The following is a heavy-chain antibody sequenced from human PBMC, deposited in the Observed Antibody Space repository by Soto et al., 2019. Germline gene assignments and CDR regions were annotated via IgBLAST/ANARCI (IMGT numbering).Heavy chain of an antibody. J-gene: IGHJ5*02. CDR3: ARHSFDTIVGVTGWFDP. CDR2: IFHSGST. CDR1: GGSISNPNW. D-gene: IGHD1-26*01. V-gene: IGHV4-4*02. Sequence: PSETLSLTCAVSGGSISNPNWWSWVRQSPGKGLEWIGEIFHSGSTNYNPSLKSRVTISVDKSTNQFSLKLSSVTAADTAVYYCARHSFDTIVGVTGWFDPWGQGTLVTVSS.